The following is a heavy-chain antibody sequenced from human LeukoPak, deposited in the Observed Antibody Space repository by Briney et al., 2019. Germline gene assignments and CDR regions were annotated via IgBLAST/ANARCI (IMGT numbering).Heavy chain of an antibody. CDR1: GYTFTSYD. Sequence: ASVKVSCKASGYTFTSYDINWVRQATGQGLEWMGWMDPNSGNTGYAQKFQGRVTITRNTSISTAYMELSSLRSEDTAVYYCARGRTPGTTGLSSYYMDVWGKGTTVTVSS. J-gene: IGHJ6*03. D-gene: IGHD1-7*01. CDR3: ARGRTPGTTGLSSYYMDV. V-gene: IGHV1-8*03. CDR2: MDPNSGNT.